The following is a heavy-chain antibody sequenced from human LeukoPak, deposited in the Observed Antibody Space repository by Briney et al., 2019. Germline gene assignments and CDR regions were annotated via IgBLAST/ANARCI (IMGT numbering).Heavy chain of an antibody. V-gene: IGHV4-4*07. CDR2: IYTSGST. J-gene: IGHJ4*02. D-gene: IGHD6-6*01. CDR3: ARVHTPSSAFDY. CDR1: GGSISTSY. Sequence: SETLSLTCTVSGGSISTSYWSWIRQPAGKGLEWIGRIYTSGSTNYNPSLKSRVTMSVDTSKNQSSLKLSSVTAADTAVYYCARVHTPSSAFDYWGQGTLVTVSS.